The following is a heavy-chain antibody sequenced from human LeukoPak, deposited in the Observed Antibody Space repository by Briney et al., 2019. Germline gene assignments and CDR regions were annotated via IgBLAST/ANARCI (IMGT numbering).Heavy chain of an antibody. V-gene: IGHV1-2*02. CDR2: INPNSGDT. Sequence: ASVKVSCKASGYTFNGYYMHWVRQAPGQGLEWMGGINPNSGDTNYAQKYQGRVTMTRDTSISTAYMELSRLRSDDTAVYYCASFGVLRYFDWTDDAFDIWGQGTMVTVSS. J-gene: IGHJ3*02. D-gene: IGHD3-9*01. CDR1: GYTFNGYY. CDR3: ASFGVLRYFDWTDDAFDI.